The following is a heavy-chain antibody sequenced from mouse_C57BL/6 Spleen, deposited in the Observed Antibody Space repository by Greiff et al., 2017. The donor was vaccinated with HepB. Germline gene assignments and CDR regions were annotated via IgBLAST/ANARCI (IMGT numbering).Heavy chain of an antibody. CDR3: ARESVLYLGNAMDY. CDR2: INPNNGGT. CDR1: GYTFTDYN. V-gene: IGHV1-18*01. Sequence: EVQLQQSGPELVKPGASVKIPCKASGYTFTDYNMDWVKQSHGKSLEWIGDINPNNGGTIYNQKFKGKATLTVDKSSSTAYMELRSLTSEDTAVYYCARESVLYLGNAMDYWGQGTSVTVSS. D-gene: IGHD5-1-1*01. J-gene: IGHJ4*01.